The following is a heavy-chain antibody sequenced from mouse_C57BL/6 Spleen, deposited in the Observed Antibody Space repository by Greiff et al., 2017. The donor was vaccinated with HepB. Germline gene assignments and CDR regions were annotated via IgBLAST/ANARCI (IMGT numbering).Heavy chain of an antibody. D-gene: IGHD2-3*01. CDR2: IWSGGST. CDR1: GFSLTSYG. CDR3: ARHGYSYWYFDV. V-gene: IGHV2-2*01. Sequence: VQLQQSGPGLVQPSQSLSITCTVSGFSLTSYGVHWVRQSPGKGLEWLGVIWSGGSTDYNAAFISRLSISKDNSKSQVFFKMNSLQADDTAIYYCARHGYSYWYFDVWGTGTTVTVSS. J-gene: IGHJ1*03.